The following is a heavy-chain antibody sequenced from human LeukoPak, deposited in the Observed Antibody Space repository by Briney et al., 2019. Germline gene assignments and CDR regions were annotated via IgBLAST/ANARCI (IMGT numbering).Heavy chain of an antibody. V-gene: IGHV3-30-3*01. CDR1: GFTFSSYA. J-gene: IGHJ5*02. CDR2: ISYDGSNK. Sequence: PGGSLRLSCAASGFTFSSYAVHWVRQAPGKGLEWVAVISYDGSNKYYADSVKGRFTISRDNSKNTLYLQMNSLRAEDTAVYYCARDRAVAGTSENWFDPWGQGTLVTVSS. D-gene: IGHD6-19*01. CDR3: ARDRAVAGTSENWFDP.